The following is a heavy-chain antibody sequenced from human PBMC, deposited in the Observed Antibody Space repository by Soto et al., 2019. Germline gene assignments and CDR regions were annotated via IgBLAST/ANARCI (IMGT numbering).Heavy chain of an antibody. V-gene: IGHV3-21*01. D-gene: IGHD1-26*01. CDR3: AREGRELQPDGY. CDR1: GFTFSSYS. Sequence: LRLSCAASGFTFSSYSMNWVRQAPGKGLEWVSSISSSSSYIYYADSVKGRFTISRDNAKNSLYLQMNSLRAEDTAVYYCAREGRELQPDGYWGQGTLVTVSS. CDR2: ISSSSSYI. J-gene: IGHJ4*02.